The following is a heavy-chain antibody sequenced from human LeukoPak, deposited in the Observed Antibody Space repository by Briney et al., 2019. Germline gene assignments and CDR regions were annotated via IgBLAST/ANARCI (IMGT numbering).Heavy chain of an antibody. Sequence: PGGSLRLSCAASGFTFSSYGMHWVRQAPGKGLEWVAVISYDGSNKYYADSVKGRFTISRDNSKNTLYLQMNSLRAEDTAVYYCARAVGDDILTGYYPFSFDYWGQGTLVTVSS. J-gene: IGHJ4*02. V-gene: IGHV3-30*03. CDR2: ISYDGSNK. CDR3: ARAVGDDILTGYYPFSFDY. CDR1: GFTFSSYG. D-gene: IGHD3-9*01.